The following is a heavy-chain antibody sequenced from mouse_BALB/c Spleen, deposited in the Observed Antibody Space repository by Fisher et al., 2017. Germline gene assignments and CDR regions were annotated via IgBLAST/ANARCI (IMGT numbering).Heavy chain of an antibody. V-gene: IGHV1-87*01. J-gene: IGHJ4*01. CDR3: ASYRYDRYYAMDY. D-gene: IGHD2-14*01. Sequence: KFKGKATLTADKSSSTAYMQLSSLASEDSAVYYCASYRYDRYYAMDYWGQGTSVTVSS.